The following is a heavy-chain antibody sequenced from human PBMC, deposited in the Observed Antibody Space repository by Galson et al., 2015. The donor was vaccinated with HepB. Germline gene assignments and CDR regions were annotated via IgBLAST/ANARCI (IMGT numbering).Heavy chain of an antibody. D-gene: IGHD3-10*01. V-gene: IGHV1-46*01. J-gene: IGHJ5*02. Sequence: SVKVSCKASGYTFTSYYMHWVRQAPGQGLEWMGIINPSGGSTSYAQKFQGRVTMTRDTSTSTVYMELSSLRSEDTAVYYCARVATYYYGSGSEDWFDPWGQGTLVTVSS. CDR2: INPSGGST. CDR1: GYTFTSYY. CDR3: ARVATYYYGSGSEDWFDP.